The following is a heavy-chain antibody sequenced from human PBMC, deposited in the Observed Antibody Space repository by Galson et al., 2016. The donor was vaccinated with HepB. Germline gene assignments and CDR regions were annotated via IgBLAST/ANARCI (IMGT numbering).Heavy chain of an antibody. CDR3: AIWEWGLPPC. Sequence: SLRLSCAASGFTFSISAMNWVRQAPGKGLEWVSGLHTSGATYYADSVRGRFTISRDNSKNTLYLQMSSLRAEDTAVYYRAIWEWGLPPCWGQGTLVTVSS. J-gene: IGHJ4*02. D-gene: IGHD1-26*01. CDR2: LHTSGAT. V-gene: IGHV3-23*01. CDR1: GFTFSISA.